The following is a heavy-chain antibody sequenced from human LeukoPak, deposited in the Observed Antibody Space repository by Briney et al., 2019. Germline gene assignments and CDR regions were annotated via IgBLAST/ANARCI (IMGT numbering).Heavy chain of an antibody. CDR1: GFTFSTYG. CDR3: ARDLEYSSSSGLDY. J-gene: IGHJ4*02. CDR2: IWYDGSNK. Sequence: PGGSLRLSCAVSGFTFSTYGMHWVRQAPGKGLEWVAVIWYDGSNKYYADSVKGRFTISRDNSKNTLYLQMNSLRAEDTAVYYCARDLEYSSSSGLDYWGQGTLVTVSS. V-gene: IGHV3-33*01. D-gene: IGHD6-6*01.